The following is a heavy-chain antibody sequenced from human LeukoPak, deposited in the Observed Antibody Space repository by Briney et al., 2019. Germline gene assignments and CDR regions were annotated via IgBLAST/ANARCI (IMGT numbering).Heavy chain of an antibody. V-gene: IGHV3-64D*09. Sequence: GGSLRLSCSASGYTFSSYAMHWVRQAPGRGLEYVSAISSNGGNTYYADSVKGRFTISRDNSKNTLYLQMSSLRAEDTAVYYCVKDGYNYGLYYFDYWGQGTLVTVSS. J-gene: IGHJ4*02. CDR1: GYTFSSYA. CDR3: VKDGYNYGLYYFDY. D-gene: IGHD5-18*01. CDR2: ISSNGGNT.